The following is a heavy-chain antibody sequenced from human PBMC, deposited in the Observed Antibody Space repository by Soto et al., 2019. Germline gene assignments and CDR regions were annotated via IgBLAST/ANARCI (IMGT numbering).Heavy chain of an antibody. CDR1: GFTFSSYA. J-gene: IGHJ3*02. Sequence: GGSLRLSCAASGFTFSSYAMSWVRQAPGKGLEWVSAISGSGGSTYYADSVKGRFTISRDNSKNTLYLQMNSLRAEDTAVYYCAKGSYYDSSGYRGLMTAFDIWGQGTMVTVSS. D-gene: IGHD3-22*01. CDR3: AKGSYYDSSGYRGLMTAFDI. V-gene: IGHV3-23*01. CDR2: ISGSGGST.